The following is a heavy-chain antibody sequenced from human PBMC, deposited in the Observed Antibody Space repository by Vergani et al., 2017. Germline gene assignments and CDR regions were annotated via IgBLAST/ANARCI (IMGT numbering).Heavy chain of an antibody. V-gene: IGHV4-34*01. J-gene: IGHJ5*02. D-gene: IGHD3-10*01. CDR2: INHSGST. CDR3: ARTNRAITMVRGVPNWFDP. Sequence: QVQLQQWGAGLLKPSETLSLTCAVYGGSFSGYYWSWIRQPPGKGLEWIGEINHSGSTNYNPSLKSRVTISVDTSKNQFSLKLSSVTAADTAVYYCARTNRAITMVRGVPNWFDPWGRGTLVTVSS. CDR1: GGSFSGYY.